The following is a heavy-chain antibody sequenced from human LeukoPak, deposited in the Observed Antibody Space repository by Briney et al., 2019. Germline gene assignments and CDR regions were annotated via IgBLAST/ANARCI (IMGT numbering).Heavy chain of an antibody. V-gene: IGHV3-30*02. J-gene: IGHJ5*02. CDR1: GFTFSSYD. CDR3: AKDGRTYDYDSGYSRFDP. CDR2: IRYDGSHK. Sequence: GGSLTLSCAASGFTFSSYDMHWVRQAPGKGLEWVAFIRYDGSHKYYADSVKGRFTISRENSKQRLYLQMNSLRAEDTAVYYCAKDGRTYDYDSGYSRFDPWGQGTLVTVSS. D-gene: IGHD3-10*01.